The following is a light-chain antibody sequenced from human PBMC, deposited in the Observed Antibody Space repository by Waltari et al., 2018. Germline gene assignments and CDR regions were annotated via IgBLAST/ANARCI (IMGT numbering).Light chain of an antibody. J-gene: IGLJ3*02. CDR2: EVS. Sequence: QSALTQPRSVSGSPGQSVTLSCTGTSSDVGGYDYVSWYKQRPGKAPKVMVYEVSMRPSGVPDRFSGSKSVNTASLTISGLQAEDEAEYYCCSYAGSHSWVFGGGTRLTVL. CDR1: SSDVGGYDY. CDR3: CSYAGSHSWV. V-gene: IGLV2-11*01.